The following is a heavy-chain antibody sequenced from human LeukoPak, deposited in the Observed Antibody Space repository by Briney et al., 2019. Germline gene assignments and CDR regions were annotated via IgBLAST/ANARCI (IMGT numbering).Heavy chain of an antibody. J-gene: IGHJ4*02. V-gene: IGHV3-23*01. Sequence: GGSLRLSCAASGFTFSRYAMSWVRQAPGKGLEWVSAISGSGGSTYYADSVKGRFTISRDNSKNTLYLQMNSLRAEDTAVYYCAKDGGSYTSSFDYWGQGTLVTVSS. CDR1: GFTFSRYA. D-gene: IGHD1-26*01. CDR2: ISGSGGST. CDR3: AKDGGSYTSSFDY.